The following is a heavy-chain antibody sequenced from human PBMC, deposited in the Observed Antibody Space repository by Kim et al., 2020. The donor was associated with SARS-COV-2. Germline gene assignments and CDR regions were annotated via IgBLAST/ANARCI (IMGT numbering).Heavy chain of an antibody. Sequence: GGSLRLSCAASGFTFSTYSMNWVRQAPGKGLEWVSYISSSSNTIYYADSVKGRFTISRDNAKNPLYLQMNSLRDEDTAVYYCARTHYFDYWGQGTLVTVSS. CDR2: ISSSSNTI. J-gene: IGHJ4*02. CDR1: GFTFSTYS. CDR3: ARTHYFDY. V-gene: IGHV3-48*02.